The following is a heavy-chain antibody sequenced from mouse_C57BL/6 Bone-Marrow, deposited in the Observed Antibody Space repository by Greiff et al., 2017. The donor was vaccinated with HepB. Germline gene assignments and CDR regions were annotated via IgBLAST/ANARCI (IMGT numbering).Heavy chain of an antibody. D-gene: IGHD2-3*01. CDR1: GFTFSDYY. Sequence: DVQLVESEGGLVQPGSSMKLSCTASGFTFSDYYMAWVRQVPEKGLEWVANINYDGSSTYYLDSLKSRFIISRDNAKNILYLQMSSLKSEDTATYYCAREWLLPYWYFDVWGTGTTVTVSS. J-gene: IGHJ1*03. V-gene: IGHV5-16*01. CDR2: INYDGSST. CDR3: AREWLLPYWYFDV.